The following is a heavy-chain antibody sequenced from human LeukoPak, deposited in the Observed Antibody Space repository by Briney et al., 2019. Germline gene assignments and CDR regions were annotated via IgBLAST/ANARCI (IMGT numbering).Heavy chain of an antibody. CDR1: GFTFSNSW. CDR2: IKPDGGEK. CDR3: ARGYSGFGY. V-gene: IGHV3-7*04. D-gene: IGHD5-12*01. J-gene: IGHJ4*02. Sequence: PGGSLRLSCAASGFTFSNSWMSWVRQAPGKGLEWVANIKPDGGEKSYVDSVKGRFTISRDNTKNSLYLQLNSLGAEDTAVYYCARGYSGFGYWGQGTLLTVSS.